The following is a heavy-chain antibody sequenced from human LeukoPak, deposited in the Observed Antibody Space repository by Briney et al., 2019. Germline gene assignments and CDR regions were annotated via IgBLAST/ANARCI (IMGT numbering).Heavy chain of an antibody. D-gene: IGHD5-12*01. CDR1: GFTFDDYA. CDR3: AKGFSGYEYYFDY. Sequence: GGSLRLSCAASGFTFDDYAMHWVRQAPGKGLEWVSLISWDGGSTYYADSVKGRFTISRDNSKNSLYLQMNSLRAEDTALYYCAKGFSGYEYYFDYWGQGTLVTVSS. V-gene: IGHV3-43D*03. J-gene: IGHJ4*02. CDR2: ISWDGGST.